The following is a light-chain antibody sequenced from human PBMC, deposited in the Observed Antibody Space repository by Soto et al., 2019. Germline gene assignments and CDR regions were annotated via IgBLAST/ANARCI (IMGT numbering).Light chain of an antibody. CDR1: QSVASN. V-gene: IGKV3-15*01. Sequence: EIVLTQSPATLSVSPGERATLSCRASQSVASNLAWYQQKPGQSPSLLIYNVSTRATGLPPRFSGGGSGTEFTLTISSLQSDDFALYYCQHYNNWPLTFGGGAKVEI. J-gene: IGKJ4*01. CDR3: QHYNNWPLT. CDR2: NVS.